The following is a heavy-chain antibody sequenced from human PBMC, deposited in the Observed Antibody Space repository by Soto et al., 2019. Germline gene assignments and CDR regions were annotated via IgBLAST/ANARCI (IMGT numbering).Heavy chain of an antibody. CDR3: ARADCISTSCSPDYYYYGMDV. V-gene: IGHV1-8*01. J-gene: IGHJ6*02. D-gene: IGHD2-2*01. Sequence: QVQLVQSGAEVKKPGASVKVSCKASGYTFTSYDINWVRQATVQGLEWMGWMNPNSGNTGYAQKFQGRVTMTRNTSISTAYMELSSLRSEDTAVYYCARADCISTSCSPDYYYYGMDVWGQGTTVTVSS. CDR2: MNPNSGNT. CDR1: GYTFTSYD.